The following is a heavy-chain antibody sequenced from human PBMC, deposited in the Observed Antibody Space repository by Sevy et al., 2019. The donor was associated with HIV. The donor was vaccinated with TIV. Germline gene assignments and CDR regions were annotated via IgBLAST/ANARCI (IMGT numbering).Heavy chain of an antibody. CDR2: IKSDGGTA. V-gene: IGHV3-15*01. J-gene: IGHJ4*02. CDR3: TTYYDSTGYYLYLDFDY. Sequence: GGSLRLSCAASESIVTNAWMSWVRQAPGKGLEWVGRIKSDGGTADYASQLKGRFTISRDASENMLYLQMHSLKSEDTAVYYCTTYYDSTGYYLYLDFDYWGQGTQVTVSS. D-gene: IGHD3-22*01. CDR1: ESIVTNAW.